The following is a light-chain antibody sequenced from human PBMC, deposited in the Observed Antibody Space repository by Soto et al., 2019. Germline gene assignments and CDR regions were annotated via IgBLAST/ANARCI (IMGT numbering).Light chain of an antibody. CDR1: RGVTST. V-gene: IGKV3-15*01. J-gene: IGKJ1*01. CDR2: GAS. Sequence: EIVMTQSPATLSVSPGERPPLSSRAGRGVTSTLAWYQQKPGQAPRLLIYGASTRATGIPARFSGSGSGTEFTLTISSLQSEDFAVYYCQQYNNWPPGTFGQGTKVEIK. CDR3: QQYNNWPPGT.